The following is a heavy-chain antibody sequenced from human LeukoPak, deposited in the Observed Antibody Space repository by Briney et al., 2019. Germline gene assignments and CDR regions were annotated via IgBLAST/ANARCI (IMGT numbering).Heavy chain of an antibody. J-gene: IGHJ4*02. V-gene: IGHV4-34*01. Sequence: SETLSLTCAVYGGSFGGYYWSWIRQPPGEGLEWIGEINHSGSTNYNSSLKSRVTISVAPSKSQFSLKLSSVTAADTAVYYCARGRYSSSWLDYWCQGTLVTVSS. CDR1: GGSFGGYY. CDR2: INHSGST. CDR3: ARGRYSSSWLDY. D-gene: IGHD6-13*01.